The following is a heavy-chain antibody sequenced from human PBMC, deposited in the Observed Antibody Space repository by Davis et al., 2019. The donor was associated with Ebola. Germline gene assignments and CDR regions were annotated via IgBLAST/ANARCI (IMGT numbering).Heavy chain of an antibody. CDR1: GFTFSSYW. J-gene: IGHJ3*01. V-gene: IGHV3-7*01. CDR3: AREGSRWLQTL. CDR2: IKQDGSEK. Sequence: GESLKISCAASGFTFSSYWMSWVRQAPGKGLEWVANIKQDGSEKYYVDSVKGRFTISRDNAKNSLYLQMTSLRAEDTAVYYCAREGSRWLQTLWGQGTMVTVSS. D-gene: IGHD5-24*01.